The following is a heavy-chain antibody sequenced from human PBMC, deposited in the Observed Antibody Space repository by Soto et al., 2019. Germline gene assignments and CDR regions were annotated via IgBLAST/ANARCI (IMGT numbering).Heavy chain of an antibody. CDR2: IYYSGNT. V-gene: IGHV4-39*01. CDR3: ARHVGGYYYYMDV. Sequence: PSETLSLTCTVSGGSVSSGSYYWCWIRQPPGKGLEWIGSIYYSGNTYYNPSLKSRVTISVDTSKNQFSLKLSSVTAADTAVYYCARHVGGYYYYMDVWGKGTTVTVSS. J-gene: IGHJ6*03. CDR1: GGSVSSGSYY. D-gene: IGHD2-15*01.